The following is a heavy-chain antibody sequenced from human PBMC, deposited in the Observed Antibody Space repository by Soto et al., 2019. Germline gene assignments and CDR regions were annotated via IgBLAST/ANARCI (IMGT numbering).Heavy chain of an antibody. D-gene: IGHD1-1*01. V-gene: IGHV3-48*01. Sequence: GGSLRLSCAASGFTFSNYAMNWVRQAPGKGLEWVSYISHKSSAIYHADSVKGRFTISRDNAKNSLYLQMNSLRAEDTAVYYCARSGDNYNRLDYWSQGTLVTVSS. CDR3: ARSGDNYNRLDY. CDR2: ISHKSSAI. CDR1: GFTFSNYA. J-gene: IGHJ4*02.